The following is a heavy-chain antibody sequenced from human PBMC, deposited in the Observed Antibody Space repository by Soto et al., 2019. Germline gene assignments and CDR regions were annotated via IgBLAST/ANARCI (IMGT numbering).Heavy chain of an antibody. CDR1: GDTFTTTS. J-gene: IGHJ4*02. Sequence: QVQLVQSGAEVKKPGSSVKVSCKASGDTFTTTSLNWVRQAPGQGLEWMGGIIPVVGTTKYAQKYQDRVTITGDKSTNTAYMELSSLRSDDTAGYYCARGLLYATTYFDYWGQGTPVTGSS. D-gene: IGHD2-8*01. V-gene: IGHV1-69*06. CDR3: ARGLLYATTYFDY. CDR2: IIPVVGTT.